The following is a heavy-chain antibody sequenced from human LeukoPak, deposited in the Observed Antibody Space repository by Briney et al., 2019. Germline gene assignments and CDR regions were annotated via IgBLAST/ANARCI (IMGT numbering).Heavy chain of an antibody. CDR3: AREGDLPTAAAGTFDY. D-gene: IGHD6-13*01. CDR1: GGTFSSYA. V-gene: IGHV1-69*05. Sequence: ASVKVSCKASGGTFSSYAISWVRQAPGQGLEWMGGIIPIFGTANYAQKFQGRVTITTDGSTSTAYMELSSLRSEDTAVYYCAREGDLPTAAAGTFDYWGQGTLVTVSS. J-gene: IGHJ4*02. CDR2: IIPIFGTA.